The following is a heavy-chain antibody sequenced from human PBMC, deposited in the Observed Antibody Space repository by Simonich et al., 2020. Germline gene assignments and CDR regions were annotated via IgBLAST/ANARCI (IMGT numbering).Heavy chain of an antibody. CDR2: HYPGDSDT. Sequence: EVQLVQSGAAVKKPGESLKISCKGSGYSFTSYWIGWVRQMPGKGLEWVGIHYPGDSDTNNSPAFQGQVTISADKSISTAYLQWSSLKASDTAMYYCARQLNDFDIWGQGTMVTVSS. CDR1: GYSFTSYW. D-gene: IGHD1-1*01. CDR3: ARQLNDFDI. V-gene: IGHV5-51*01. J-gene: IGHJ3*02.